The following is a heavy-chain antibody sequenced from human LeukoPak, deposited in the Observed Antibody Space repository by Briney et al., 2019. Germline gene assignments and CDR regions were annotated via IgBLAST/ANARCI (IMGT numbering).Heavy chain of an antibody. D-gene: IGHD3-10*01. CDR1: GGSISNYY. V-gene: IGHV4-59*08. CDR2: IYYSGST. J-gene: IGHJ4*02. Sequence: PSETLSLTCTVSGGSISNYYWSWIRQPPGKGLEWIGYIYYSGSTNYNPSLKRRVTISVDTSTNQFSLKLNSVTAADTAVYYCARRAYGSGSFNRYHFDYWGQGTLVAVSS. CDR3: ARRAYGSGSFNRYHFDY.